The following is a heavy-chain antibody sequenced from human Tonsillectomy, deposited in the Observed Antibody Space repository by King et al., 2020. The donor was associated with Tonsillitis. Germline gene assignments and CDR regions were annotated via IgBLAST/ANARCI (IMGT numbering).Heavy chain of an antibody. Sequence: VQLQQWGAGLLKPSETLSLTCAVYGGSFSGYYWSWIRQPPGKGLEWIGEINHSGSTNYNPSLKSRVTISVDTSKNQISLKLSSVTAADTAVYYCARGLFPYYYYMDVWGKGTTVTVSS. V-gene: IGHV4-34*01. J-gene: IGHJ6*03. CDR2: INHSGST. CDR1: GGSFSGYY. CDR3: ARGLFPYYYYMDV.